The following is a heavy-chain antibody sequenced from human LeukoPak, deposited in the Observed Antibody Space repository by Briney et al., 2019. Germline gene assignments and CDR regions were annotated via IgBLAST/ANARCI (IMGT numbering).Heavy chain of an antibody. CDR1: GFTFSSYA. Sequence: GGSLRLSCAASGFTFSSYAMNWVRQAPGKGLEWVSYISSSSSNNIYYADSVKGRFTISRDNAKNSLYLQMNSLRDEDTAVYYCAQKGGADNWGQGTLVTVSS. CDR3: AQKGGADN. V-gene: IGHV3-48*02. CDR2: ISSSSSNNI. J-gene: IGHJ4*02. D-gene: IGHD2-15*01.